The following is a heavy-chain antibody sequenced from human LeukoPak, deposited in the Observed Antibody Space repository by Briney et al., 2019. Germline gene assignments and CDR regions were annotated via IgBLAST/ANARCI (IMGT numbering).Heavy chain of an antibody. CDR2: ISAYNGET. Sequence: ASVKVSCKASGYTFNNFGISWVRQAPGQGLECMGWISAYNGETNHAQKLQGRVTMTTDTSTTTASMELRSLRSDDTAVYYCARIAERHLNYYFDYWGQGTLVTVSS. CDR1: GYTFNNFG. D-gene: IGHD1-26*01. CDR3: ARIAERHLNYYFDY. J-gene: IGHJ4*02. V-gene: IGHV1-18*01.